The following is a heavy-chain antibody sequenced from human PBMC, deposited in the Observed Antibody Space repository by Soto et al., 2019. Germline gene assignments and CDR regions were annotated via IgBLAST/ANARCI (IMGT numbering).Heavy chain of an antibody. V-gene: IGHV3-11*01. CDR1: GFIFSDYY. CDR3: AKDSGYRSGWHYWFDP. Sequence: GGSLRLSCAASGFIFSDYYMSWIRQAPGKGLEWVSYISSGSIIYYADSVKGRFTISRDNAKNSLYLQMNSLRAEDTAVYYCAKDSGYRSGWHYWFDPSGQGTLVTVSS. CDR2: ISSGSII. J-gene: IGHJ5*02. D-gene: IGHD6-19*01.